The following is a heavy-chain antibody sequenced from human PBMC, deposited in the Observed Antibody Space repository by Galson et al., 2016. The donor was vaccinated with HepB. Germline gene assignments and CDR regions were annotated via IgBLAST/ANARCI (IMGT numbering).Heavy chain of an antibody. CDR2: TYYRSKWYL. V-gene: IGHV6-1*01. Sequence: CAISGDSVSSSTAAWNWIRQSPSRGLEWLGRTYYRSKWYLEYAVSVKSRITISPDTSKNQFSLQLNSVTPEDTAVYYCVRLITTPVYGLDVWSQGTTVTVSS. CDR3: VRLITTPVYGLDV. J-gene: IGHJ6*02. D-gene: IGHD1-1*01. CDR1: GDSVSSSTAA.